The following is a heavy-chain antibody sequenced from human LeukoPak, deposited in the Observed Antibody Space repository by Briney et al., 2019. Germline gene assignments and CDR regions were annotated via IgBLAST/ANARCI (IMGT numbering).Heavy chain of an antibody. CDR3: AKDPVYASGSYRFFDS. V-gene: IGHV3-23*01. Sequence: PGGSLRLSCAASGFTFSSYAMSWVRQAPGKGLEWVSFISISGGSTYYAESVKGRFTISRDNSKNTLYLLMNILRAEDTAVYYCAKDPVYASGSYRFFDSWGQGTLVTVSS. J-gene: IGHJ4*02. D-gene: IGHD3-10*01. CDR2: ISISGGST. CDR1: GFTFSSYA.